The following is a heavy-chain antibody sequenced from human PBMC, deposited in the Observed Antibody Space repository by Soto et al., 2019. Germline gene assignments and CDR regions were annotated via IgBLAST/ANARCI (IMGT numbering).Heavy chain of an antibody. V-gene: IGHV5-51*01. CDR3: ATQTGVVTRAGAFDI. CDR1: GYSFTSYW. D-gene: IGHD2-21*02. J-gene: IGHJ3*02. CDR2: IYPGGSDT. Sequence: GESLKISCKGSGYSFTSYWIGWVRQMPGKGLEWMGIIYPGGSDTRYSPSFQGQVTISADKSISTAYLQWSSLKASDTAMYYCATQTGVVTRAGAFDIWGQGTMVTVSS.